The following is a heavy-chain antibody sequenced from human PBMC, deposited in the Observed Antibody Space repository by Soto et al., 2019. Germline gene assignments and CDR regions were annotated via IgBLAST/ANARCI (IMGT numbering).Heavy chain of an antibody. Sequence: EVQLVESGGGLVQPGGSLRLSCAASGFTFSSYSMNWVRQPPGKGLEWVSYISSSSSTIYYEDSVKGRCTISRDKAKNALYLQMKILRGEDTAVYDSAREVIIAAAGRAEHPHYYYMDVWGKGTTVTVFS. CDR3: AREVIIAAAGRAEHPHYYYMDV. CDR1: GFTFSSYS. CDR2: ISSSSSTI. V-gene: IGHV3-48*01. J-gene: IGHJ6*03. D-gene: IGHD6-13*01.